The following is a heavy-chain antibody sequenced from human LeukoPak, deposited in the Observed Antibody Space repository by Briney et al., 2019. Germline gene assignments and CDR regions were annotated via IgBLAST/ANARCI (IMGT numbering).Heavy chain of an antibody. Sequence: GGSLRLPCAASGFTFDDYAMHWVRQAPGKGLGWVSLISGDGGNTYYADSVKGRFTISRDNSKNSLYLQMNSLRTEDTALYYCAKDHYDFWSGYNWFDPWGQGTLVTVSS. D-gene: IGHD3-3*01. CDR2: ISGDGGNT. J-gene: IGHJ5*02. CDR1: GFTFDDYA. CDR3: AKDHYDFWSGYNWFDP. V-gene: IGHV3-43*02.